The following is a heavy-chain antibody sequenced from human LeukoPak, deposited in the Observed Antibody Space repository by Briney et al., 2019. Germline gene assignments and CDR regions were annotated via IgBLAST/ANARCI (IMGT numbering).Heavy chain of an antibody. Sequence: SETLSLTCGVYGGSFSRYVWSWIRQPPGKGLEWIGEINHSGSTDYNPSLKSRVTISVDTSKNQFSLNLRSVTAADTAVYYCASHCNGGSCYSDYYYYMDVRGKGTTVTVSS. CDR1: GGSFSRYV. CDR3: ASHCNGGSCYSDYYYYMDV. CDR2: INHSGST. D-gene: IGHD2-15*01. J-gene: IGHJ6*03. V-gene: IGHV4-34*01.